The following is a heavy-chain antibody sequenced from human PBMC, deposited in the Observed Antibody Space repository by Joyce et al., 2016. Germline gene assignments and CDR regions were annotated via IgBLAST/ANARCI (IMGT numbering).Heavy chain of an antibody. D-gene: IGHD7-27*01. CDR2: IYYSVST. V-gene: IGHV4-59*11. CDR3: ARGLGTPYGMDV. Sequence: QVQLQESGPGLVKPSETLSLTCTVSGGSISIHYWSWIRQPPGKRLEWMGYIYYSVSTNYHPSLKSRVTISVDTSKNQVSLKLRSVSAADTAVYYCARGLGTPYGMDVWGQGTTVTVSS. CDR1: GGSISIHY. J-gene: IGHJ6*02.